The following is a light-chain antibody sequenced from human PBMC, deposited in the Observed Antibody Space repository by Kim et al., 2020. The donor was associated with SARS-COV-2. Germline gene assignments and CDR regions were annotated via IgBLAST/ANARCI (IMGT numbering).Light chain of an antibody. J-gene: IGKJ4*01. CDR2: KAS. Sequence: ASVGGRVSITCRASQTISSWLAWYQQKPGKAPKFLIYKASSLESGVPSRFSGSGSGTEFTLTIGSMQPDDFAAYYCRQYSRFPLTFGGGTEVDIK. CDR1: QTISSW. CDR3: RQYSRFPLT. V-gene: IGKV1-5*03.